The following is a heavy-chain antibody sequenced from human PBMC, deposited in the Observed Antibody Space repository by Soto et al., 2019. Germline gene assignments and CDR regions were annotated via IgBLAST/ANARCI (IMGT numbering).Heavy chain of an antibody. CDR1: GYNSTSYD. CDR2: MNPNSGNT. CDR3: ARERGRFLGQHLNYYYYYGMNV. D-gene: IGHD3-3*01. Sequence: ASVKVSCKASGYNSTSYDINWVRQATGQGLEWMGWMNPNSGNTGYAQKFQGRVTMTRNTSISTAYMELSSLRSEDTAVYYCARERGRFLGQHLNYYYYYGMNVWGQASTVTVSS. V-gene: IGHV1-8*01. J-gene: IGHJ6*02.